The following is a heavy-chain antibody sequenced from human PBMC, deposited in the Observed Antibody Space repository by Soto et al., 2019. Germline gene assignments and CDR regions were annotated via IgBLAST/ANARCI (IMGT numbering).Heavy chain of an antibody. D-gene: IGHD3-10*01. CDR1: GASLTTGSSF. V-gene: IGHV4-61*01. CDR2: VYNTGVS. Sequence: QVRLQESGPGLVKPSETLSLTCSVSGASLTTGSSFWTWIRQPPGKGLQFMGYVYNTGVSYYDPSVKSRVTISLDTSKDQFSLILNSVSAADSAVYYCAIRGNDKRGGFGDWGQGVLVTVSS. J-gene: IGHJ4*02. CDR3: AIRGNDKRGGFGD.